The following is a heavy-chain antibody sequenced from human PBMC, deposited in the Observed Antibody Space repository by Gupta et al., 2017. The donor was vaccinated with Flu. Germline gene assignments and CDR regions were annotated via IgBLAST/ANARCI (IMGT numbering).Heavy chain of an antibody. CDR2: IYYSGNT. CDR3: ARRYCGASTCPYYFDH. V-gene: IGHV4-59*08. Sequence: QVQLQESGPGLVKPSETLSLTCTVSGGSINNYYWSWIRQPPGKGLEWIAQIYYSGNTKYDPSLRSRVTISLDTAKNQFSLKLRSVTAADTAVYYCARRYCGASTCPYYFDHWGQGTLVTVSS. J-gene: IGHJ4*02. CDR1: GGSINNYY. D-gene: IGHD2-21*01.